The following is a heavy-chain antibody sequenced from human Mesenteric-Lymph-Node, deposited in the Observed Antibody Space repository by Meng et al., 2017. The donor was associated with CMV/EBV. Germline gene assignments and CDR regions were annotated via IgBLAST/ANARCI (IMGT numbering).Heavy chain of an antibody. CDR3: ASEGIAAAGTNWFDP. CDR1: GGSISSSSYY. D-gene: IGHD6-13*01. J-gene: IGHJ5*02. Sequence: GGSISSSSYYWGWIRQPPGKGLEWIGSIYYSGSTYYNLSLKSRVTISVDTSKNQFSLKLSSVTAADTAVYYCASEGIAAAGTNWFDPWGQGTLVTVSS. V-gene: IGHV4-39*01. CDR2: IYYSGST.